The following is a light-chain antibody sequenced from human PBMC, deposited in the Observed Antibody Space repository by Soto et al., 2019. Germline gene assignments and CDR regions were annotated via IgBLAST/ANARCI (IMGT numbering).Light chain of an antibody. CDR1: SSDAGGYNY. V-gene: IGLV2-8*01. J-gene: IGLJ2*01. CDR2: EVS. Sequence: QYALTQPPSASGSPGQSVTISCTGTSSDAGGYNYVSWYQQHPGKAPKLMIYEVSKRPSGVPDRFSGSKSGNTASLTVSGLQAEDEADYYCSSYAGSNNLGVFGGGTKLTVL. CDR3: SSYAGSNNLGV.